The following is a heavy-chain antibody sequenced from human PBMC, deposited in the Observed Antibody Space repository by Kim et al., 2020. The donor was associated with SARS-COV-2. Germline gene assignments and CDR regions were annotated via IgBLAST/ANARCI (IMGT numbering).Heavy chain of an antibody. V-gene: IGHV3-20*01. CDR2: INWNGGST. J-gene: IGHJ6*02. CDR1: GFTFDDYG. CDR3: ARDPLRYCSSTSCNYYYYGMDV. D-gene: IGHD2-2*01. Sequence: GGSLRLSCAASGFTFDDYGMSWVRQAPGKGLEWVSGINWNGGSTGYADSVKGRFTISRDSAKNSLYLQMNSLRAEDTALYHCARDPLRYCSSTSCNYYYYGMDVWGQGTTVTVSS.